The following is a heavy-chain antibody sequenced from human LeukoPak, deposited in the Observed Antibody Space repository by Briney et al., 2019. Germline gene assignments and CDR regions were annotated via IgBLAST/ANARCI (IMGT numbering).Heavy chain of an antibody. J-gene: IGHJ4*02. Sequence: SETLSLTCTVSGGSISSYYWSWIRQPPGKGPEWIGYIYYSGSTSYNPSLKSRVTISVDTSKNQFSLKLSSVTAADTAVYYCARGYSGSYGRFDYWGQGTLVTVSS. CDR1: GGSISSYY. CDR3: ARGYSGSYGRFDY. V-gene: IGHV4-59*01. CDR2: IYYSGST. D-gene: IGHD1-26*01.